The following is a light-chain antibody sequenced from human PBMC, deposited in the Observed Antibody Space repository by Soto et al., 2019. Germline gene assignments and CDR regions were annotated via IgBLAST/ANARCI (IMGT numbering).Light chain of an antibody. Sequence: QSALTQPASVSGSPGQSITISCTGTSSDVGGYNYVSWYQQHPGKAPKLMIYDVSYRPSGVSNRFSGSKSGTSASLAISGLRSEDEADYYCAAWDDSLSGYVFGTGTKVTVL. CDR3: AAWDDSLSGYV. CDR2: DVS. V-gene: IGLV2-14*01. J-gene: IGLJ1*01. CDR1: SSDVGGYNY.